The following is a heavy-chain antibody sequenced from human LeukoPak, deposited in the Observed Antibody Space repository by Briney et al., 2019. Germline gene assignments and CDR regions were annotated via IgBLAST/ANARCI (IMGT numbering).Heavy chain of an antibody. CDR2: IYYIGST. D-gene: IGHD3-3*01. CDR3: ANRQGSGYSDY. Sequence: SETLSLTCTVSGGSISSGSYYWAWIRQPPGKGLEWIATIYYIGSTYYNPSLKSRVTISVDTSKNQSSLKLSSVTAADTAVYYCANRQGSGYSDYWGQGTLVTVSS. J-gene: IGHJ4*02. V-gene: IGHV4-39*07. CDR1: GGSISSGSYY.